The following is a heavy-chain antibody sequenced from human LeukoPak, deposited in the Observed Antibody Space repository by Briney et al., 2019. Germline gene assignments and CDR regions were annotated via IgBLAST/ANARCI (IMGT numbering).Heavy chain of an antibody. Sequence: PSETLSLTCTVSGGSITNYYWDWIRQPPGKGLEWIGYIYYSGSTNYNPSLKSRVTMSLDTSKNQFSLKLSSVTAADTAVYYCAGRRVTIFGEVIRSRRHYFDPWGQGTLVTVSS. CDR2: IYYSGST. J-gene: IGHJ5*02. D-gene: IGHD3-3*01. V-gene: IGHV4-59*12. CDR1: GGSITNYY. CDR3: AGRRVTIFGEVIRSRRHYFDP.